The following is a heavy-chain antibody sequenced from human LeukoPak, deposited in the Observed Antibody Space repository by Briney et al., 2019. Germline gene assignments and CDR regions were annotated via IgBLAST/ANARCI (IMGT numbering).Heavy chain of an antibody. Sequence: SETLSLTCTVSGGSINSYYWSWIRQPPGKGLEWIGYIYSSGTTNYNPSLKSRVTISVDTSKNQFSLKLSSVTAADTAVYYCARGPFHYYDSSGYYAKDYWGQGTLVTVSS. CDR3: ARGPFHYYDSSGYYAKDY. V-gene: IGHV4-59*12. CDR2: IYSSGTT. D-gene: IGHD3-22*01. CDR1: GGSINSYY. J-gene: IGHJ4*02.